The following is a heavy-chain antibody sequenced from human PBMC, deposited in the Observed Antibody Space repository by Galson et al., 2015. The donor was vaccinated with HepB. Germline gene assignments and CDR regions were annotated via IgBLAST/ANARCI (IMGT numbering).Heavy chain of an antibody. CDR2: IKQDASET. Sequence: SLRLSCAASGFTFSNSWMTWVRQAPGKGREWVANIKQDASETHYLDSVRGRFTISRDNAENSLYLQMSSLRAEDTAVYYCARDPYDSGGYAAFDVWGHGTVVTVSS. J-gene: IGHJ3*01. D-gene: IGHD3-22*01. V-gene: IGHV3-7*01. CDR3: ARDPYDSGGYAAFDV. CDR1: GFTFSNSW.